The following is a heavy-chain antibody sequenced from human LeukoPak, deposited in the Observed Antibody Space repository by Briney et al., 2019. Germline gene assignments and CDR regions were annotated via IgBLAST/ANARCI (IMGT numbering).Heavy chain of an antibody. D-gene: IGHD3-3*01. V-gene: IGHV4-34*01. CDR2: INHSGSP. J-gene: IGHJ4*02. CDR3: GSRRTAMFGVIKGPIDY. CDR1: GGSVSSDY. Sequence: PSETLSLTCTVSGGSVSSDYWSWIRQPPGKGLEWIGEINHSGSPNNNPSLKSRVSISFDTSKNQFSLKLTSVTAADTAVYYCGSRRTAMFGVIKGPIDYWGQGTLVTVSS.